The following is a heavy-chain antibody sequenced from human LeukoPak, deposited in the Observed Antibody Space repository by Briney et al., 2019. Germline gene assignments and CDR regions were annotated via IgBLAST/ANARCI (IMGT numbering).Heavy chain of an antibody. Sequence: SVKVSCKASGGTFSSYAISWVRQAPGQGLEWMGGIIPIFGTANYAQKFQGRVTITADESTSTAYMELSSLRSEDTAVYYCARAQGMVRGVTSVYYYYYMDVWGKGTTVTVSS. CDR3: ARAQGMVRGVTSVYYYYYMDV. D-gene: IGHD3-10*01. J-gene: IGHJ6*03. V-gene: IGHV1-69*13. CDR2: IIPIFGTA. CDR1: GGTFSSYA.